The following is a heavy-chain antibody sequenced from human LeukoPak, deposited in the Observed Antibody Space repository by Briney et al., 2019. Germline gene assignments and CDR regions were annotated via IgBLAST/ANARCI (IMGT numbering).Heavy chain of an antibody. D-gene: IGHD3-10*01. V-gene: IGHV1-18*04. Sequence: GSVKVSCEASGYTFTSYGISWVRQAPGQGLEWMGWISAYNGNTNYAQKLQGRVTMTTDTSTSTAYMELRSLRSDDTAVYYCARDRGRKYYGSGSRPYYFDYWGQGTLVTVSS. CDR1: GYTFTSYG. CDR3: ARDRGRKYYGSGSRPYYFDY. CDR2: ISAYNGNT. J-gene: IGHJ4*02.